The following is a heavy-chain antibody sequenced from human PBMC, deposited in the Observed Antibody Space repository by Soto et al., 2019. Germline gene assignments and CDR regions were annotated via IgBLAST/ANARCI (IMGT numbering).Heavy chain of an antibody. Sequence: PSETLSLTCTVSGASISNTSYYWGWIRQPPGKGLEWIGTIYSSASAYYNPSLKSRLTISVDTSKNQFSLKLSSVTAADTAVYYCAPPPTAWDLDVWGQGTTVS. V-gene: IGHV4-39*01. J-gene: IGHJ6*02. CDR2: IYSSASA. CDR3: APPPTAWDLDV. D-gene: IGHD4-17*01. CDR1: GASISNTSYY.